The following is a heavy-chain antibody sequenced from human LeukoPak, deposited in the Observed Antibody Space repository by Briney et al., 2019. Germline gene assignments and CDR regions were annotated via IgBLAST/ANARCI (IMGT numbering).Heavy chain of an antibody. CDR3: ARHSGSGTSYDY. Sequence: SETLSLTCTVSGGSISSYYWSWIRQPPGKGLEWIGCIYYSGSTNYNPSLKSRVTISVDTSKNQFSLKLSSVTAADTAVYYCARHSGSGTSYDYWGQGTLVTVSS. V-gene: IGHV4-59*08. CDR2: IYYSGST. CDR1: GGSISSYY. D-gene: IGHD2-15*01. J-gene: IGHJ4*02.